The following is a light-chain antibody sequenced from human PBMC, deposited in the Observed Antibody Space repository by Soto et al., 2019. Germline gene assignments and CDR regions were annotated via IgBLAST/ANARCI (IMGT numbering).Light chain of an antibody. CDR1: RSVSSS. CDR2: GAS. V-gene: IGKV3-15*01. J-gene: IGKJ4*01. CDR3: QQRSNWLT. Sequence: EIVMTQSPATLSVSPGQRATLSCRASRSVSSSLAWFQQKPGRAPRLLVYGASTRATGIPARFSGSGSGTDFTLTISSLEPEDFAVYYCQQRSNWLTFGGGTKVDIK.